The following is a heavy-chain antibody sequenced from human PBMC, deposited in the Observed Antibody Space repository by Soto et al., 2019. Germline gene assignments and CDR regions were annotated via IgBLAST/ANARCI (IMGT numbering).Heavy chain of an antibody. J-gene: IGHJ6*02. CDR1: GFIFSTYS. CDR2: ISPSGDST. CDR3: VKEPDV. Sequence: EVQLLESGGGLVQPGGSLRVSCEASGFIFSTYSMTWVRQAPGKGLEWVAAISPSGDSTYYADSVKGRLTISRDNSKNTVFLQMNSLSADGTALYYCVKEPDVWGQGISVTVSS. V-gene: IGHV3-23*01.